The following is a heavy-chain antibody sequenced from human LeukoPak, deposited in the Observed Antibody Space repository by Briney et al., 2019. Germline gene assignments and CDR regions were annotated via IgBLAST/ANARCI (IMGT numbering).Heavy chain of an antibody. CDR2: IRYDGSNK. CDR3: ARDMGTTHYYYYMDV. Sequence: GGSLRLSCAASGFTFSSYGMHWVRQAPGKGLEWVAFIRYDGSNKYYADSVKGRFTISRDNAKNSLYLQMNSLRAEDTAVYYCARDMGTTHYYYYMDVWGKGTTVTVSS. J-gene: IGHJ6*03. V-gene: IGHV3-30*02. D-gene: IGHD1-7*01. CDR1: GFTFSSYG.